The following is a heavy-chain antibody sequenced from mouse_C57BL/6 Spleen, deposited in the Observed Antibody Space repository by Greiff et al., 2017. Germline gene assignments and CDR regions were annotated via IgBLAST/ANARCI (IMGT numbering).Heavy chain of an antibody. V-gene: IGHV1-42*01. D-gene: IGHD2-4*01. CDR1: GYSFTGYY. Sequence: DVKLQESGPELVKPGASVKISCKASGYSFTGYYMNWVKQSPEKSLEWIGEINPSTGGTTYNQKFKAKATLTVDKSSSTAYMQLKSLTSEDSAVYYCARSGRLRRLGFAYWGQGTLVTVSA. CDR2: INPSTGGT. CDR3: ARSGRLRRLGFAY. J-gene: IGHJ3*01.